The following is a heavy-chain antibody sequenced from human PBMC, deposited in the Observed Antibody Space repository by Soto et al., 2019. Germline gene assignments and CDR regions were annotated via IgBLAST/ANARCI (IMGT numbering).Heavy chain of an antibody. CDR3: LRDQRHWNEFADQ. D-gene: IGHD1-1*01. CDR2: ISGHGGSI. V-gene: IGHV3-23*01. J-gene: IGHJ4*02. CDR1: QFTFSSYA. Sequence: VQLLESGGGLVQPGGSLRLSCAASQFTFSSYAMAWVRRTPGKGLEWVAAISGHGGSIYYADSVKGRFTVSRDNAKNTLYLQMDSLRADDTAVYYCLRDQRHWNEFADQWGQGTLVTVSS.